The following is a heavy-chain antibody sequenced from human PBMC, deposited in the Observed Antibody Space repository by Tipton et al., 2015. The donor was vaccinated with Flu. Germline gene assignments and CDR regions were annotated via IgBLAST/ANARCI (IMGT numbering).Heavy chain of an antibody. J-gene: IGHJ4*02. CDR2: IHRSGST. V-gene: IGHV4-38-2*01. CDR3: ARQHDYGDSPDY. Sequence: TLSLTCSVSGDSIASDYYWGWIRQPPGKGLEWIGNIHRSGSTYHNPSLKNRVTISVDASKNQFSLRLTTVTAADTAVYYCARQHDYGDSPDYWGQGTLVTVSS. D-gene: IGHD4-17*01. CDR1: GDSIASDYY.